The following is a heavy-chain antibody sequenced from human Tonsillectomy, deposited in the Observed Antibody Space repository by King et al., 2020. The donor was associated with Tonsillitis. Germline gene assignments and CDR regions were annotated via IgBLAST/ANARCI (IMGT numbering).Heavy chain of an antibody. CDR1: GYTFTGYY. CDR3: ARCSGSSCYSLYFDH. V-gene: IGHV1-2*02. J-gene: IGHJ4*02. Sequence: EQLVQSGAEVKKPGASVKVSCKASGYTFTGYYMHWARQAPGQGLEWMGWINPNSGGTNHAQKFQGRVTMTRDTSITTAYMELSRLRSDDTAVYYCARCSGSSCYSLYFDHWGQGTLVTVSS. D-gene: IGHD2-15*01. CDR2: INPNSGGT.